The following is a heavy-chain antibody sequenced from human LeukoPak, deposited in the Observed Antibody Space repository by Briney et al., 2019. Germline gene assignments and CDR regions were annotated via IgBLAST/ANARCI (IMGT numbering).Heavy chain of an antibody. V-gene: IGHV4-34*01. D-gene: IGHD6-19*01. CDR1: SDSISSYY. Sequence: SETLSLTCTVSSDSISSYYWSWIRQPPGKGLEWIGEINHSGSTNYNPSLKSRVTISVDTSKNQFSLKLSSVTAADTAVYYCARGRSSGWPYYCCGMDVWGQGTTVTVSS. J-gene: IGHJ6*02. CDR2: INHSGST. CDR3: ARGRSSGWPYYCCGMDV.